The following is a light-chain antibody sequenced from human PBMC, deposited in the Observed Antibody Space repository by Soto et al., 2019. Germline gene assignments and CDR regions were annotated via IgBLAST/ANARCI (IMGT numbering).Light chain of an antibody. CDR3: QSYDSSLSGHVV. J-gene: IGLJ2*01. Sequence: QSVLTQPPSVSGAPGQRVIISCTGSNSNIGAGYDVNWYQQFPGTAPKLLIYDNSNRPSGVPDRFSGSKSGTSASLAITGLRSEDEADYYCQSYDSSLSGHVVFGGGTKLTVL. CDR1: NSNIGAGYD. V-gene: IGLV1-40*01. CDR2: DNS.